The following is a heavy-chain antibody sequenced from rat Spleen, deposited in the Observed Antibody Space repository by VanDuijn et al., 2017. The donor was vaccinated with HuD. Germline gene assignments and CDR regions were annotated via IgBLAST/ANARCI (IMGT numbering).Heavy chain of an antibody. CDR1: GFTFSNYA. D-gene: IGHD1-11*01. V-gene: IGHV5-29*01. J-gene: IGHJ2*01. CDR2: IRYDGSST. Sequence: EVQLVESGGGLVQPGRSLKLSCAASGFTFSNYAMAWVRQAPTKGLEWVATIRYDGSSTYYRDTVKGRFTISQDNAKSTLYLQIACLRSEDTATYYGARQTPFHYGTVGDYWGQGVMVTVSS. CDR3: ARQTPFHYGTVGDY.